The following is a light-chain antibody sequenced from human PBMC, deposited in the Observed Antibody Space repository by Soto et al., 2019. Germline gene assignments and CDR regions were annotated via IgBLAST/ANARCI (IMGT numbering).Light chain of an antibody. CDR2: GAS. V-gene: IGKV3-15*01. Sequence: EIVMTQSPATLSVSPGERATLSCRASQSVSSNLAWYQQKPGQAPRLLIYGASTRATGIPARFSGSGSGTEFTLTISSLQSVDFALYPRQPSNNCPTSRHGTKVDIK. CDR3: QPSNNCPT. CDR1: QSVSSN. J-gene: IGKJ1*01.